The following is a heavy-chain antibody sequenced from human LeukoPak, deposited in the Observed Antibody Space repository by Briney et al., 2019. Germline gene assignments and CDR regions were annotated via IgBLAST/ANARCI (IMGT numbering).Heavy chain of an antibody. CDR3: AREGLVGGYYNY. V-gene: IGHV4-39*07. J-gene: IGHJ4*02. CDR1: GGSLSSSSYY. Sequence: SETLSLTCTVSGGSLSSSSYYWGWIRQPPGKGLEWIGSIYYSGSTYYNPSLKSRVTISVDTSKNQFSLKLSSVTAADTAVYYCAREGLVGGYYNYWGQGTLVTVSS. D-gene: IGHD3-3*01. CDR2: IYYSGST.